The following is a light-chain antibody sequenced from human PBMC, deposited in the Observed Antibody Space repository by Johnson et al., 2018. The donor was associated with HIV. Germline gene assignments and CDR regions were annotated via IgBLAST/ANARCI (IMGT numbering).Light chain of an antibody. J-gene: IGLJ1*01. Sequence: QSVLTQPPSVSAAPGQKVTISCSGSSSNIGNNYVSWYQQLPGTAPKLLIYENNKRPSGIPDRFSGSKSGTSATLGITGLQTGDEADYYCETWDSSLSGYYVVGTGTKLTVL. CDR1: SSNIGNNY. V-gene: IGLV1-51*02. CDR3: ETWDSSLSGYYV. CDR2: ENN.